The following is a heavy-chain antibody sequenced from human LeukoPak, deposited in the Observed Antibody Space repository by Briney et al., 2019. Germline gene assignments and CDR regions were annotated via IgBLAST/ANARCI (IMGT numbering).Heavy chain of an antibody. Sequence: GGSLRLSCAASGFTFSSYEMNWVRQAPGKGLEWVSYISSSGSTIYYADSVKSRFTISRDNAKNSLYLQMNSLRAEDTAVYYCAREGFTWVRGFNYYYGRDFWGKGTRVTVP. D-gene: IGHD3-10*01. CDR3: AREGFTWVRGFNYYYGRDF. CDR1: GFTFSSYE. J-gene: IGHJ6*04. CDR2: ISSSGSTI. V-gene: IGHV3-48*03.